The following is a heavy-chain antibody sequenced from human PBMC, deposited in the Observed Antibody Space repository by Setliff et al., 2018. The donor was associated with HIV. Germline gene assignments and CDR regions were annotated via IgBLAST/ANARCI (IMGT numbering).Heavy chain of an antibody. CDR2: IYSTGDT. CDR3: ARVRLTMIMMVDYFDQ. D-gene: IGHD3-22*01. J-gene: IGHJ4*02. CDR1: GGSISNFY. Sequence: SETLSLTCSVSGGSISNFYWSWIRQPPGKGLEWVGHIYSTGDTNYNPSLKSRVTLSADTSKNQLSLSLTSVTAADTAVYYCARVRLTMIMMVDYFDQWGQGTLVIVSS. V-gene: IGHV4-4*07.